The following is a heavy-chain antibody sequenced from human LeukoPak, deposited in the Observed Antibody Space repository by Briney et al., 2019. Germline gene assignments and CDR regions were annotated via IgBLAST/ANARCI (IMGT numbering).Heavy chain of an antibody. V-gene: IGHV4-59*01. D-gene: IGHD5-18*01. CDR2: IYYSGST. Sequence: KPSETLSLTCTVSGGSISSYYWSWIRQPPGKGLEWIGYIYYSGSTNYNPSLKSRVTISVDTSMNQFSLKLSSVPAADTAVYYCAREVDTASHWFDPWGQGTLVTVSS. J-gene: IGHJ5*02. CDR3: AREVDTASHWFDP. CDR1: GGSISSYY.